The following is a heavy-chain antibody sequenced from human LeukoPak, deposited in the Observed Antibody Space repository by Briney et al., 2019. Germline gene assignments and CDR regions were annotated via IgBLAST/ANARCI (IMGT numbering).Heavy chain of an antibody. CDR1: GFTFSSYS. V-gene: IGHV3-21*01. J-gene: IGHJ6*02. CDR3: ARDSSYYDFWSGYSMLAPAKNYGMDV. Sequence: PGGSLRLSCAASGFTFSSYSMNWVRQAPGKRLEWVSSISSSSSFIYYADSVKGRFTISRDNAKNSLYLQMNSLRAEDTAVYYCARDSSYYDFWSGYSMLAPAKNYGMDVWGQGTTVTVSS. D-gene: IGHD3-3*01. CDR2: ISSSSSFI.